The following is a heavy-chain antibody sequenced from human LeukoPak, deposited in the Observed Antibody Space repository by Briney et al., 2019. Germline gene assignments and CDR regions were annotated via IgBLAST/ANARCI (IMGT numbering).Heavy chain of an antibody. CDR2: MNPNSGNT. CDR3: ARTTYYDFWSGHYYYYYMVV. V-gene: IGHV1-8*03. CDR1: GYTFTSYD. Sequence: ASVKVSCKASGYTFTSYDINWVRQATGQGLEWMGWMNPNSGNTGYAQKFQGRVTITRNTSISTAYMELSSLRSDDTAVYYCARTTYYDFWSGHYYYYYMVVWGKGTTVTVSS. J-gene: IGHJ6*03. D-gene: IGHD3-3*01.